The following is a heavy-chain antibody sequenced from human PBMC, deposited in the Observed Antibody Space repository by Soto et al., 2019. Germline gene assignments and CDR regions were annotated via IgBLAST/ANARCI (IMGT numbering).Heavy chain of an antibody. CDR1: GFTFRSYA. V-gene: IGHV3-23*01. Sequence: EVQLLESGGGLVQPGGSPRLSCAVSGFTFRSYAMSWVRQAPGKGPEWVSVISAGGSNTYYAESVKGRFTISRDNSKNTLYLQMNSLRDEDTAVYYCAKKGPPRDAFDIWGQGTMVTVST. J-gene: IGHJ3*02. CDR2: ISAGGSNT. CDR3: AKKGPPRDAFDI.